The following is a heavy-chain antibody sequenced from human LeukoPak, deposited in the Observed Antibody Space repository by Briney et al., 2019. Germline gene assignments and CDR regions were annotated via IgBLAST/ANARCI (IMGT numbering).Heavy chain of an antibody. V-gene: IGHV3-15*01. J-gene: IGHJ4*02. Sequence: GGSLRLSCAASGFAFSNAWMSWVRQAPGKGLEWVGRIKSKTDGGTTDYAATVKGRFTISRDDSKNTLYLQMNSLKTEDTAVYYCTTMPGGSSWYVFRDYWGQGTLVTVSS. CDR3: TTMPGGSSWYVFRDY. CDR2: IKSKTDGGTT. CDR1: GFAFSNAW. D-gene: IGHD6-13*01.